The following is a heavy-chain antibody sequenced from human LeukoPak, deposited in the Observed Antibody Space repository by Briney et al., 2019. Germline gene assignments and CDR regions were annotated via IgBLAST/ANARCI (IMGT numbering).Heavy chain of an antibody. Sequence: SETLSLTCTVSGGSIRSSSYYWDWIRQPPGKGLEWIGSIYYSGSTYYNSSLKSRVSISVDTSKNQFSLKLSSVTAADTAVYYCAREGRSGSYWFDYWGQGTLVTVSS. D-gene: IGHD1-26*01. CDR3: AREGRSGSYWFDY. CDR2: IYYSGST. V-gene: IGHV4-39*07. CDR1: GGSIRSSSYY. J-gene: IGHJ4*02.